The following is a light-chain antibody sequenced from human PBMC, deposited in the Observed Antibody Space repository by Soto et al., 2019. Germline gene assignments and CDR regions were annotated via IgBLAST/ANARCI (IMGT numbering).Light chain of an antibody. V-gene: IGKV1-5*03. CDR1: QSTSTW. J-gene: IGKJ1*01. CDR2: EAS. Sequence: DIQMTQSPSTLSASVGDRVTITCRASQSTSTWLAWYQQTPGTTPKLLISEASKLESGVPSRFSGSGSGTEFTLTISSVQPDDVATYYCQQYITYPYAFGQVTKVEIK. CDR3: QQYITYPYA.